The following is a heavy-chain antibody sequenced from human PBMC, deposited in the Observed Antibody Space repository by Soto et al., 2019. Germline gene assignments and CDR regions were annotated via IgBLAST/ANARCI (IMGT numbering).Heavy chain of an antibody. V-gene: IGHV4-39*01. Sequence: QLQLQESGPGLVKPSETLSLTCTVSGGSISSSDYYWGWIRQPPGKGLEWIGNIYYSGSASYNPSLTSRVTISVGPAKVPVALKLRSVSAAHATVYLCVSGYTWLGFDSWGQGTLVTVSS. CDR3: VSGYTWLGFDS. D-gene: IGHD5-18*01. CDR2: IYYSGSA. CDR1: GGSISSSDYY. J-gene: IGHJ4*02.